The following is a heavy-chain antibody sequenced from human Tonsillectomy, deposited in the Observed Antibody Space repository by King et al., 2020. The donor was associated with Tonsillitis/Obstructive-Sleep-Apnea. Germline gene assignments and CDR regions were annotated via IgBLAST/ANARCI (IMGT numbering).Heavy chain of an antibody. V-gene: IGHV4-4*02. CDR2: IYHSGST. D-gene: IGHD2-2*01. J-gene: IGHJ4*02. CDR3: ARDLGRVVPAANFDY. CDR1: GGSLSSSNW. Sequence: QLQESGPGLVKPSGTLSLTCAVSGGSLSSSNWWSWVRQPPGKGLEWIGEIYHSGSTNHNPSLKSRVTISVAKSKNQFSLKLSSVTAADTAVYYCARDLGRVVPAANFDYWGQGTLVTVSS.